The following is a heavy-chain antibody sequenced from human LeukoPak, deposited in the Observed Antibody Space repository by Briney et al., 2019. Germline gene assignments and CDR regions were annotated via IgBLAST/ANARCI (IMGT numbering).Heavy chain of an antibody. CDR3: AKADRGWGVITKD. J-gene: IGHJ4*02. Sequence: GGSLRLSCAASGFTFSDYAMSWVRQAPGKGLEWVSAIGGSSDFTYYAEYVKGRFTISRDNSKETLYLQMDSLRAEDTAVYYCAKADRGWGVITKDWGQGTLVTVSS. D-gene: IGHD3-10*01. CDR1: GFTFSDYA. CDR2: IGGSSDFT. V-gene: IGHV3-23*01.